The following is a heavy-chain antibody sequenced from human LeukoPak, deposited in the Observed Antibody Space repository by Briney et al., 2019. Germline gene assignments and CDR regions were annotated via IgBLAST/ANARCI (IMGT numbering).Heavy chain of an antibody. J-gene: IGHJ4*02. CDR2: IYYSGST. Sequence: PSETLSLTCTVSGGSISSGGYYWSWIRQHPGKGLEWIGYIYYSGSTYYNPSLKSRVTISVDTSKNQFSLKLSSVTAADTAVYYCARDRGIFIDYWGQGTLVTVSS. V-gene: IGHV4-31*03. CDR1: GGSISSGGYY. D-gene: IGHD2-15*01. CDR3: ARDRGIFIDY.